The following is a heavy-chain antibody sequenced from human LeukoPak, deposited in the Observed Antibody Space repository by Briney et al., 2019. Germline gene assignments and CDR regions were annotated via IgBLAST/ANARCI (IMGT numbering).Heavy chain of an antibody. CDR1: GYTFTGYY. CDR3: ATLAPCSGGSCYPFDY. D-gene: IGHD2-15*01. Sequence: ASVKVSCKASGYTFTGYYMHWVRQAPGQGLEWMGWINPNSGGTNYAQKFQGRVTMTRDTSISAAYMELSRLRSDDTAVYCCATLAPCSGGSCYPFDYWGQGTLVTVSS. J-gene: IGHJ4*02. V-gene: IGHV1-2*02. CDR2: INPNSGGT.